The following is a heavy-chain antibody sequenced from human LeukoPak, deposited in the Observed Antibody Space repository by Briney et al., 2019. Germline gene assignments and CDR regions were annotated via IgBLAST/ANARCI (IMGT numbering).Heavy chain of an antibody. CDR1: GGSFSGYY. CDR3: ARVGGSYTGGAFDI. V-gene: IGHV4-34*01. Sequence: SETLSLTCAVYGGSFSGYYWSWIRQPPGKGLEWIGQITYSGKTDYNPSLKSRVTISVDTSKNQFSLKLSSVTAADTAVYYCARVGGSYTGGAFDIWGQGTMVTVSS. J-gene: IGHJ3*02. D-gene: IGHD1-26*01. CDR2: ITYSGKT.